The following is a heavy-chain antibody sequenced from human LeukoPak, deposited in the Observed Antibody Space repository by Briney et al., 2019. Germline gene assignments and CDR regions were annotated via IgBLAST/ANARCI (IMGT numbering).Heavy chain of an antibody. J-gene: IGHJ3*02. CDR3: ARARGATIFQSAFDI. Sequence: SETLSLTCTVSGGSISSYYWSWIRQPPGKGLEWIGYIYNSGSTNYNSSLKSRVTISADTSKNQFSLKLSSVTAADTVVYYCARARGATIFQSAFDIWGQGTMVTVSS. CDR2: IYNSGST. CDR1: GGSISSYY. D-gene: IGHD5-24*01. V-gene: IGHV4-59*01.